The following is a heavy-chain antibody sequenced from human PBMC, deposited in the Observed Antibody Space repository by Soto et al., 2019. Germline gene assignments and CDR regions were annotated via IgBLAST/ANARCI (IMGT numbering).Heavy chain of an antibody. CDR2: IIPMFGIG. CDR1: GGSFSKYG. J-gene: IGHJ6*02. D-gene: IGHD1-26*01. Sequence: QVQLVQSGAEVKMPGSSVRVSCKASGGSFSKYGISWVRQAPGQGLEWMGGIIPMFGIGNYAEKFLGRVTITADESTSTSHMELSSRRSEDTAVYFCARGYRENYFYDMDVWGQGTKVTVSS. V-gene: IGHV1-69*01. CDR3: ARGYRENYFYDMDV.